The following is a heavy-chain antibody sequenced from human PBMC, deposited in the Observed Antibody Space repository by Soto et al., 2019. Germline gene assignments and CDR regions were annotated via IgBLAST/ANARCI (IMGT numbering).Heavy chain of an antibody. CDR2: ISSSSSYI. Sequence: GGSLRLSCAASGFTFSSYSMNWVRQAPGKGLEWVSSISSSSSYIYYADSVKGRFTISRDNAKNSLYLQMNSLRAEDTAVYYCARDPTDEDYGGYYYYYMDVWGKGTTVTVSS. J-gene: IGHJ6*03. D-gene: IGHD4-17*01. CDR3: ARDPTDEDYGGYYYYYMDV. CDR1: GFTFSSYS. V-gene: IGHV3-21*01.